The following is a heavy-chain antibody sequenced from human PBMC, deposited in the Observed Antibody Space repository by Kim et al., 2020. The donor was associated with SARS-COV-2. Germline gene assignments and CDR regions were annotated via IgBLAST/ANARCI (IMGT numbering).Heavy chain of an antibody. Sequence: GGSLRLSCAASGFTFDDYGMSWVRQAPGKGLEWVSGINWNGGSTGYADSVKGRFTISRDNAKNSLYLQMNSLRAEDTALYHCARYVFGGNAIGAFDIWGQGTMVTVSS. V-gene: IGHV3-20*01. J-gene: IGHJ3*02. CDR2: INWNGGST. D-gene: IGHD2-15*01. CDR1: GFTFDDYG. CDR3: ARYVFGGNAIGAFDI.